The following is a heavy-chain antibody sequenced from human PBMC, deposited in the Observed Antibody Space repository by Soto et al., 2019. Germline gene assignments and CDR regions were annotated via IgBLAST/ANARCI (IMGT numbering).Heavy chain of an antibody. D-gene: IGHD1-26*01. CDR2: IYKGGGT. J-gene: IGHJ4*02. Sequence: GGSLRLSCAASGFTVSSHYMSWVRQGPGKGLEWVSVIYKGGGTFYADSVKGRFTISRDNSQNTVFLQMNGLRADDTAVYYCASTRDSGTSYYFDSWGQGTLVSGSS. CDR1: GFTVSSHY. V-gene: IGHV3-53*01. CDR3: ASTRDSGTSYYFDS.